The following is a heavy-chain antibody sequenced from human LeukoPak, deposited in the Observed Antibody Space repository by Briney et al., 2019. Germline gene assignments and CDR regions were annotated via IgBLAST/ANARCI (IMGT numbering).Heavy chain of an antibody. J-gene: IGHJ4*02. Sequence: GGSLRLSCAASGFTFSSYWMSWVRQAPGKGLERVANIKQDGSEKYYVDSVKGRFTISRDNAKNSLYLQMNSLRAEDTAVYYCARVYYDFWSGYLYFDYWGQGTLVTVSS. CDR3: ARVYYDFWSGYLYFDY. CDR1: GFTFSSYW. D-gene: IGHD3-3*01. V-gene: IGHV3-7*01. CDR2: IKQDGSEK.